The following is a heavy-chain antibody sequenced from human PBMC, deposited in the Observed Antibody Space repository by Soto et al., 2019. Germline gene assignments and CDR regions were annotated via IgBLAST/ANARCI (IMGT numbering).Heavy chain of an antibody. Sequence: PGESLKISCKGSGYNFTNYWIGLVRQIPWKGLEWMGIIYPGDSDTRYSPSFQGLVTISADKSISAAYLRWSSLKASDTAIYYCARQEGAPVLFYYGMDVWGQGTKATASS. CDR1: GYNFTNYW. J-gene: IGHJ6*02. D-gene: IGHD1-26*01. CDR3: ARQEGAPVLFYYGMDV. CDR2: IYPGDSDT. V-gene: IGHV5-51*01.